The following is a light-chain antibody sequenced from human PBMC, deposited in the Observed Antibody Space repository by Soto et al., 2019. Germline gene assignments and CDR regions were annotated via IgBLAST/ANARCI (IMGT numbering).Light chain of an antibody. J-gene: IGLJ2*01. CDR2: EVS. CDR1: SSDVGGYNY. Sequence: QSALTQPASVSGSSGQSITISCTGTSSDVGGYNYVSWYQQHPGKAPKLMIYEVSNRPSGVSNCFSGSKSGNTASLTISGLQAEDEADYYCSSYTSSSTLVFGGGTKVTVL. CDR3: SSYTSSSTLV. V-gene: IGLV2-14*01.